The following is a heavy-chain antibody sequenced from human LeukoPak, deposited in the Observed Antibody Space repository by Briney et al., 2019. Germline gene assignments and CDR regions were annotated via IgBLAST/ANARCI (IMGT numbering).Heavy chain of an antibody. Sequence: GGPLRLSCAASGFTFSTYAMTWVRQAPGKGLEWVSGISGSGGSTYYADSVRGRFTISRDNSKNTLYLQMNSLRAEDTAVYYCARSDSSSWNHYYYYYMDVWGKGTTVTVSS. D-gene: IGHD6-13*01. CDR1: GFTFSTYA. CDR3: ARSDSSSWNHYYYYYMDV. CDR2: ISGSGGST. J-gene: IGHJ6*03. V-gene: IGHV3-23*01.